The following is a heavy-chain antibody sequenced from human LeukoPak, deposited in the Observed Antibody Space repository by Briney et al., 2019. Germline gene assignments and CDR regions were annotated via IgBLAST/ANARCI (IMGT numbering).Heavy chain of an antibody. J-gene: IGHJ4*02. D-gene: IGHD3-10*01. CDR1: GFTFSSYG. Sequence: PGGSLRLSCAASGFTFSSYGMHWVRQAPGKGLEWVAVISYDGSNKYYADSVKGRFTISRDNSKITLYLQMNSLRAEDTAVYYCARARDYYGSGSHPDYWGQGTLVTVSS. V-gene: IGHV3-30*03. CDR2: ISYDGSNK. CDR3: ARARDYYGSGSHPDY.